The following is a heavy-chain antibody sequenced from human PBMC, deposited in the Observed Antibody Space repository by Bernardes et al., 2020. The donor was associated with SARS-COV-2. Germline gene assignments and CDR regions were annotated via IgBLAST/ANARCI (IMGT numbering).Heavy chain of an antibody. CDR1: GGSISSGGYY. J-gene: IGHJ3*02. CDR2: IYYSGST. V-gene: IGHV4-31*03. D-gene: IGHD3-22*01. Sequence: SETLSLTCTVSGGSISSGGYYWSWIRQHPGKGLEWIGYIYYSGSTYYNPSLKSRVTISVDTSKNQFSLKLSSVTAADTAVYYCARAFEGTGWLGSAFDIWGQGTMVTVSS. CDR3: ARAFEGTGWLGSAFDI.